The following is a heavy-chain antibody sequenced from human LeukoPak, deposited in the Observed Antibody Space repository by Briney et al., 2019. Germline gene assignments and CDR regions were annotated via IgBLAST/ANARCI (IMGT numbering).Heavy chain of an antibody. D-gene: IGHD1-26*01. CDR2: IYDSGST. CDR1: GGSISSGGYY. CDR3: AIVIGNYYRGFDS. Sequence: SETLSLTCTVSGGSISSGGYYWNWIRQHPGKGLEWIGEIYDSGSTSCNPSLKSRVTISVDKSKNQFSLKVSSVTAADTAMYYCAIVIGNYYRGFDSWGQGILVTVSS. J-gene: IGHJ4*02. V-gene: IGHV4-31*03.